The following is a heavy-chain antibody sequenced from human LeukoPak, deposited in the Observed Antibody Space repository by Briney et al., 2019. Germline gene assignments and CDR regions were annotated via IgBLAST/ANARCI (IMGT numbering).Heavy chain of an antibody. Sequence: GGSLRLSCAASGFTFDDYGMSWVRHAPGKGLEWVSGINWNGGSTGYADSVKGRFTISRDNAKNSLYLQMNSLRAEDTALYYCAREAPHCSSTSCYNFDYWGQGTLVTVSS. CDR3: AREAPHCSSTSCYNFDY. J-gene: IGHJ4*02. CDR1: GFTFDDYG. CDR2: INWNGGST. V-gene: IGHV3-20*04. D-gene: IGHD2-2*01.